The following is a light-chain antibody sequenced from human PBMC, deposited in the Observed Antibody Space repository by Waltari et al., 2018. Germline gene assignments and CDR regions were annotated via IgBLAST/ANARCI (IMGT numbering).Light chain of an antibody. V-gene: IGKV2-28*01. CDR3: MQALQTPIT. J-gene: IGKJ2*01. Sequence: EIVMTQSPLSLPVTPGEPASISCWSTQSLLHSNGYNYLDWYLQKPGQSPQLLINLGSNRASGVPDRFSGSGSGTDFTLKISRLEAEDIGVFYCMQALQTPITFGQGTKLEI. CDR2: LGS. CDR1: QSLLHSNGYNY.